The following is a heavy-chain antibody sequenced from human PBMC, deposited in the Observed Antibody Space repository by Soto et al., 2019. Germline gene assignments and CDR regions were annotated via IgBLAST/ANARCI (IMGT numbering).Heavy chain of an antibody. CDR1: GFSFGSYA. J-gene: IGHJ5*02. CDR3: ARDQSSTVITSTHFDP. Sequence: GGSLRLSCVASGFSFGSYAMTWVRQVPGKGLEWVAVISYDGSTNYYGDSVKGRFTISRDNSNNTLYLQMHSLRPEDTAMYFCARDQSSTVITSTHFDPWGQGTLVTVSS. D-gene: IGHD4-17*01. CDR2: ISYDGSTN. V-gene: IGHV3-30-3*01.